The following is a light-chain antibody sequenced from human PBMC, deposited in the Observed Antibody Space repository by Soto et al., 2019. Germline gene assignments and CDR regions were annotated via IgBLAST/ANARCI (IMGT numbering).Light chain of an antibody. Sequence: QSVLTQPPSASGTPGQRVTMSCSGSSSNIVSYSVSWYLHLPGTAPKLLIYSDNQRPSGVPDRFSGSKSGTSASLAISGLQSEDEADYYCASWDDSLNVPVFGGGTKLTVL. V-gene: IGLV1-44*01. J-gene: IGLJ3*02. CDR2: SDN. CDR1: SSNIVSYS. CDR3: ASWDDSLNVPV.